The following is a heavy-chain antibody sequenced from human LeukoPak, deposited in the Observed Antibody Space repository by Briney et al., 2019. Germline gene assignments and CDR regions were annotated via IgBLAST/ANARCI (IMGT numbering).Heavy chain of an antibody. D-gene: IGHD3-10*01. CDR2: IIPIFGTA. V-gene: IGHV1-69*05. Sequence: SVNVSCKASGGTFSSYAISWVRQAPGQGLEWMGGIIPIFGTANYAQKFQGRVTITRDTSASTAYMELSSLRSEDTAVYYCAIAYYYGSGRNGGMDVWGQGTTVTVSS. CDR1: GGTFSSYA. CDR3: AIAYYYGSGRNGGMDV. J-gene: IGHJ6*02.